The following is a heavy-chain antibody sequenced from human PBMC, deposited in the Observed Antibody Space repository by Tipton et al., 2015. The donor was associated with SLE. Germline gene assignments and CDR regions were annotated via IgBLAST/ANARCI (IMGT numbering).Heavy chain of an antibody. CDR1: GFIFSSYE. Sequence: SLRLSCAASGFIFSSYEMNWVRQAPGKGLEWVSYISSSSSYTNYADSVKGRFTISRDNAKNSLYLQMNSLRAEDTAVYYCARDDGYYYGMDVWGQGTTVTVSS. J-gene: IGHJ6*02. CDR2: ISSSSSYT. V-gene: IGHV3-48*03. CDR3: ARDDGYYYGMDV.